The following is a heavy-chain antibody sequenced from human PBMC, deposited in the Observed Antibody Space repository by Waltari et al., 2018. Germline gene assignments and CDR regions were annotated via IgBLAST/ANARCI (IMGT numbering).Heavy chain of an antibody. J-gene: IGHJ6*02. V-gene: IGHV4-34*01. Sequence: QVQLQQWGAGLLKPSETLSLTCAVYGGSFSGYYWSWIRQPPGKGLEWIGEINHSGSTNYNPSLKRRVTISVDTSKNQCSLKLSSVTAADTAVYYCARVLSYYYDSSGYRSGYYGMDVWGQGTTVTVSS. CDR1: GGSFSGYY. D-gene: IGHD3-22*01. CDR2: INHSGST. CDR3: ARVLSYYYDSSGYRSGYYGMDV.